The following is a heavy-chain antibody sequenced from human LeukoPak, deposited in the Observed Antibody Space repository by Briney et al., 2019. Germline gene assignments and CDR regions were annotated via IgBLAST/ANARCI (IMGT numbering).Heavy chain of an antibody. D-gene: IGHD3-22*01. CDR3: ARQSGDYDSSGYYYHYFDY. V-gene: IGHV4-39*01. Sequence: SETLSLTCTVSGGSISSSSYYWGWIRQPPGKGLEWIGSIYYSGSTYYNPSLKSRVTISVDTSKNQFSLKLSSVTAADTAVYYCARQSGDYDSSGYYYHYFDYWGQGTLVTVSS. CDR1: GGSISSSSYY. J-gene: IGHJ4*02. CDR2: IYYSGST.